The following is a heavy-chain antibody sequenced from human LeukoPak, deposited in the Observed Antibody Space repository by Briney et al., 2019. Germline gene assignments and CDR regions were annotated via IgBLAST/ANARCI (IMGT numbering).Heavy chain of an antibody. J-gene: IGHJ5*02. CDR2: INHSGST. Sequence: SETLSLTCAVYGGSFSGYYWSWIRQPPGKGLEWIGEINHSGSTNYNPSLKSRVTISVDTSKNQFSLKLSSVTAADTAVYYCARVRQQWLVRGNWFDPWDQGTLVTVSS. V-gene: IGHV4-34*01. D-gene: IGHD6-19*01. CDR1: GGSFSGYY. CDR3: ARVRQQWLVRGNWFDP.